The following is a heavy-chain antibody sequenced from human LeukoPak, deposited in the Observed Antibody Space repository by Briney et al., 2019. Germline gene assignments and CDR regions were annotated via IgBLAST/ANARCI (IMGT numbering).Heavy chain of an antibody. CDR3: APRGYSSSLNYYYYYMDV. J-gene: IGHJ6*03. CDR2: IRYDGSNK. Sequence: GGTLRLSCAASGFTFSSYGMHWVRQAPGKGLEWVAFIRYDGSNKYYADSVKGRFTISRDNSKNTLYLQMNSLRAEDTAVYYCAPRGYSSSLNYYYYYMDVWGKGTTVTVSS. V-gene: IGHV3-30*02. D-gene: IGHD6-13*01. CDR1: GFTFSSYG.